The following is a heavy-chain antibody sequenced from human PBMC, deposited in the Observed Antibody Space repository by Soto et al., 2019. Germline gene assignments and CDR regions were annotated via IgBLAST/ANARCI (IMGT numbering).Heavy chain of an antibody. CDR2: ISPYSGNT. Sequence: QVQLVQSGDEVRKPGSSVKVSCKASGYIFVNYGIAWVRQAPGQGLEWMGWISPYSGNTHYASKVQGRVTMTTDIATSTGYMDLGGLTSDDTAVYYCAMVDNYVTPTLQDAWGQGTTITGSS. CDR3: AMVDNYVTPTLQDA. J-gene: IGHJ6*02. CDR1: GYIFVNYG. D-gene: IGHD3-16*01. V-gene: IGHV1-18*01.